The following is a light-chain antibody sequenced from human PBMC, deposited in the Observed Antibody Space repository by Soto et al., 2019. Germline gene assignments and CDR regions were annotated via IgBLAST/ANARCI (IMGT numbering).Light chain of an antibody. Sequence: EVVMTQSPATLSVSPVEIAKLYFISSQSVDSWLGWYQQKPGQPPRLLIYDASNRATGIPARFGGSGSGTEFTLTIRSLQSEDFAVYYCQQYNNWPLFNCGPGTKGDIK. CDR2: DAS. CDR3: QQYNNWPLFN. J-gene: IGKJ3*01. V-gene: IGKV3D-15*01. CDR1: QSVDSW.